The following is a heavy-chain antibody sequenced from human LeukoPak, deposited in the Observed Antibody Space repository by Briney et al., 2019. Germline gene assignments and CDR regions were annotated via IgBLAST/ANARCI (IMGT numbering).Heavy chain of an antibody. CDR1: GGTFSSYA. V-gene: IGHV1-69*05. D-gene: IGHD2-2*02. J-gene: IGHJ3*02. CDR3: ARGIVPAAIRGAFDI. CDR2: IIPIFGTA. Sequence: GASVEVSCKASGGTFSSYAISWVRQAPGQGLEWMGGIIPIFGTANYAQKFQGRVTITTDESTSTAYMELSSLRSEDTAVYYCARGIVPAAIRGAFDIWGQGTMVTVSS.